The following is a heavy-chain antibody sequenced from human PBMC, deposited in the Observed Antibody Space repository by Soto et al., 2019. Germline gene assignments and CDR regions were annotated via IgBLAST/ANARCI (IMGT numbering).Heavy chain of an antibody. Sequence: EVQLVESGGGLVQPGGSLRLSCAASGFIFSDHYMGWVRQAPGKGLEWVGRTRNKARSYTTEYAASVKGRFTISRDHSKNSMYLEMNSLKTEDTAVYYCGRVYYYDSSGYYVDYWGQGTLVTVSS. J-gene: IGHJ4*02. D-gene: IGHD3-22*01. V-gene: IGHV3-72*01. CDR2: TRNKARSYTT. CDR1: GFIFSDHY. CDR3: GRVYYYDSSGYYVDY.